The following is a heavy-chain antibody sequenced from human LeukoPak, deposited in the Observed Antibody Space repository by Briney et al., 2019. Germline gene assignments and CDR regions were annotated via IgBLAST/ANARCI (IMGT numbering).Heavy chain of an antibody. CDR2: IYSGGST. CDR1: GLTVSSNY. Sequence: PGGSLRLSCAASGLTVSSNYMSWVRQAPGKGLEWVSVIYSGGSTYYADSVKGRFTISRDNSENTLYLQMNSLRAEDTAVYYCARNRRNYYYMDVWGKGTTVTVSS. V-gene: IGHV3-53*01. CDR3: ARNRRNYYYMDV. J-gene: IGHJ6*03.